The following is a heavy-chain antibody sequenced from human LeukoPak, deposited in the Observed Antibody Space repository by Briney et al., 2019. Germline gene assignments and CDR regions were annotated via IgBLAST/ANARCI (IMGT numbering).Heavy chain of an antibody. Sequence: GGSLRLSCAASGLTFSTYWMHWVRQAPGKGLAWVARINPDGSIRTYANSVQGRVTISRDTAKDTLFLQMNGLRAEDTAVYYCAREARVGGALQYWGQGTPVTVSS. CDR3: AREARVGGALQY. CDR1: GLTFSTYW. V-gene: IGHV3-74*03. CDR2: INPDGSIR. J-gene: IGHJ4*02. D-gene: IGHD1-26*01.